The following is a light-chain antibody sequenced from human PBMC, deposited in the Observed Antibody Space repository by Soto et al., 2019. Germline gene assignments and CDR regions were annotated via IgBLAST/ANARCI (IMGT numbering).Light chain of an antibody. CDR1: QSVSSS. J-gene: IGKJ5*01. CDR3: QQYNNWPLIT. Sequence: EIVLTQSPGTLSVSPGERATLSCRASQSVSSSLAWYQRKRGQAPRLLIYGASTRATDTPARISGSGSGTEFTLTIISLQSEDSAVDYCQQYNNWPLITFGQGTRLEIK. CDR2: GAS. V-gene: IGKV3-15*01.